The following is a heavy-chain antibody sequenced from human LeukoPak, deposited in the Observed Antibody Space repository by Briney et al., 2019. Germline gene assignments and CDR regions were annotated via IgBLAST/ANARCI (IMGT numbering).Heavy chain of an antibody. CDR2: INTDGSST. J-gene: IGHJ6*02. Sequence: GGSLRLSCAASGFTFSSFWMHWVRQAPGKGLVWVSFINTDGSSTTYADSVKGRFTISRDNSKNTLYLQMNGLRAEDTVVYYCARDSYDFWSGYYTLYGMDVWGQGTTVTVSS. V-gene: IGHV3-74*01. CDR1: GFTFSSFW. D-gene: IGHD3-3*01. CDR3: ARDSYDFWSGYYTLYGMDV.